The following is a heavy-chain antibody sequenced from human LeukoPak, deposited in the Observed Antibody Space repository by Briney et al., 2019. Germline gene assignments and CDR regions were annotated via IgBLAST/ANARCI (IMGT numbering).Heavy chain of an antibody. CDR2: INWNGGNT. D-gene: IGHD6-6*01. J-gene: IGHJ4*02. V-gene: IGHV3-20*01. CDR1: GFTFGDYG. Sequence: GGSPRLSCAASGFTFGDYGMSWVRQAPGKGLEWVSGINWNGGNTGYADSVKGRFTISRDNAKNSLYLQMNSLRAEDTALYHCARGGISSSSIPYFDYWGQGTLVTVSS. CDR3: ARGGISSSSIPYFDY.